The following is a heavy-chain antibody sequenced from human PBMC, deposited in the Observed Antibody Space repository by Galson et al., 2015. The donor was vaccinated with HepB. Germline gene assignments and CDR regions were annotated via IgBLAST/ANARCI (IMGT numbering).Heavy chain of an antibody. CDR3: AREDWYDDGVDY. V-gene: IGHV1-2*02. J-gene: IGHJ4*02. CDR1: GYTFTGYY. CDR2: INPNSGGT. Sequence: SVKVSCKASGYTFTGYYMHWVRQAPGQGLEWMGWINPNSGGTNYAQKFQGRVTMTRDTSISTAYMELSRLRSDDTAVYYCAREDWYDDGVDYWGQGTLVTVSS. D-gene: IGHD1-1*01.